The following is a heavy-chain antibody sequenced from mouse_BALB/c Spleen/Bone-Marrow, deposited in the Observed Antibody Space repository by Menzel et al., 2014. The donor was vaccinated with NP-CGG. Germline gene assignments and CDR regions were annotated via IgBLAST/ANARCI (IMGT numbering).Heavy chain of an antibody. CDR2: IYPGDGDT. Sequence: VKLVESGAELVRPGSSVKISCKSSGYSSSNYWMNWMKQRPGQGLEWIGQIYPGDGDTNYNGKFKGKATLTADKSSSTAYMQLSSLTSEDSAVYFCASRGDYSYAMDYWGQGTSVTVSS. D-gene: IGHD1-1*01. CDR1: GYSSSNYW. V-gene: IGHV1-80*01. CDR3: ASRGDYSYAMDY. J-gene: IGHJ4*01.